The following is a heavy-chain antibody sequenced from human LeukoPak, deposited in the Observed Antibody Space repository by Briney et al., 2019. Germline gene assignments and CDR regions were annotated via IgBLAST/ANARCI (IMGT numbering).Heavy chain of an antibody. Sequence: QPGGSLRLSCAASGFTFSSYEMNWVRQAPGKGLEWVSYISSTSGSTIYYADSVKGRFTISRDNAKNSLYLRMNSLRAEDTAVYYCARRYCSSTSCLLDYWGQGTLVTVSS. CDR3: ARRYCSSTSCLLDY. D-gene: IGHD2-2*01. CDR2: ISSTSGSTI. V-gene: IGHV3-48*03. CDR1: GFTFSSYE. J-gene: IGHJ4*02.